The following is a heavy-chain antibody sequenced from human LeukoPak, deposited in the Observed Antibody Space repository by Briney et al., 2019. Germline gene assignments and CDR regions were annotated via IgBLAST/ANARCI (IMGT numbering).Heavy chain of an antibody. D-gene: IGHD3-16*02. CDR1: GGSISSSSYY. J-gene: IGHJ4*02. V-gene: IGHV4-39*07. CDR2: IYYSGST. CDR3: TGVMITVGGVIVLDY. Sequence: SETLSLTCTVSGGSISSSSYYWGWIRQPPGKGLEWIGSIYYSGSTYYNPSLKSRVTISVDTSKNQFSLKLSSVTAADTAVYYCTGVMITVGGVIVLDYWGQGTLVTVSS.